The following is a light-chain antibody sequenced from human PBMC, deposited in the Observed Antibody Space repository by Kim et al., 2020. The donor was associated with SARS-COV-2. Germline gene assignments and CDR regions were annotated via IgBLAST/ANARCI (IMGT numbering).Light chain of an antibody. CDR3: QQYDKWPPYT. J-gene: IGKJ2*01. CDR1: QSVGRS. CDR2: GAS. Sequence: VVMTQSPATLSVSPGERVTLSCKASQSVGRSLAWYQQKSGQPPRLLIYGASTRATGVPAWFSGSGSGTDFTLTISSLQSEDLAVYYCQQYDKWPPYTFGQGTKLGI. V-gene: IGKV3-15*01.